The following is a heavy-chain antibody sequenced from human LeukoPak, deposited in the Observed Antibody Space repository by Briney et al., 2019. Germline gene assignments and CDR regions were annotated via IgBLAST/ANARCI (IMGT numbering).Heavy chain of an antibody. Sequence: GESLKISCKGSGYSFTSYWIGWVRQMPGKSLEWMGINFPGDSDTRYSPSLQGQVTISADKSISTAYLQWSSLKASDTAMYYCARLTRGWVVVPAPPLDYWGQGTLVTVSS. CDR3: ARLTRGWVVVPAPPLDY. V-gene: IGHV5-51*01. CDR2: NFPGDSDT. J-gene: IGHJ4*02. D-gene: IGHD2-2*01. CDR1: GYSFTSYW.